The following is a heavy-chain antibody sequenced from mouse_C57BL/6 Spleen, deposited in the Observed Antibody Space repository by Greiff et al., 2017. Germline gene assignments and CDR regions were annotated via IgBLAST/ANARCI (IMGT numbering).Heavy chain of an antibody. CDR2: ISYSGST. J-gene: IGHJ4*01. D-gene: IGHD2-13*01. Sequence: DVQLQESGPGLVKPSQSLSLTCTVTGYSITSGYAWHWIRHFPGNKLEWMGYISYSGSTNYNPSLKSRISITHDTSKNHFFLKLNSVTTEDTATYYCARWGLSYARDYWGQGTSVTVSS. CDR3: ARWGLSYARDY. CDR1: GYSITSGYA. V-gene: IGHV3-1*01.